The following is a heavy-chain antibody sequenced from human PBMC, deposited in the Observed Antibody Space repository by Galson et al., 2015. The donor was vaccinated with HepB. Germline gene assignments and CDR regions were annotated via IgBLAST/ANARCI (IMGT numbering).Heavy chain of an antibody. D-gene: IGHD3-16*01. CDR1: GFTFDDYG. J-gene: IGHJ6*03. CDR3: ARAPTGFGYYYYYYMDV. Sequence: SLRLSCAASGFTFDDYGMSWVRQTPGKGLEWVSVIYSGGSTYYADSVKGRFTISRDNSKNTLYLQMNSLRAEDTAVYYCARAPTGFGYYYYYYMDVWGKGTTVTVSS. V-gene: IGHV3-53*01. CDR2: IYSGGST.